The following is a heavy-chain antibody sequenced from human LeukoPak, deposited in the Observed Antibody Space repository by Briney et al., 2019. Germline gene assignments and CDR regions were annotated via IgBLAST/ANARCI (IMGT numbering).Heavy chain of an antibody. CDR1: GFTLRNYW. D-gene: IGHD6-6*01. J-gene: IGHJ4*01. CDR2: ISGDGSVT. CDR3: ARYSSSTGGASYYLDY. V-gene: IGHV3-74*01. Sequence: PGGSLRLSCTASGFTLRNYWMHWVRQVPGKRLVWVSRISGDGSVTNYADSVQGRFTISRDNAKSTLYLQIDSLRSEDTAVYYCARYSSSTGGASYYLDYWGHGTLVTVSS.